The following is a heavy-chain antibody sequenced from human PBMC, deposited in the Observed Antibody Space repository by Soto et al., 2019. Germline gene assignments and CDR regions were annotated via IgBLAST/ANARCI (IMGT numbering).Heavy chain of an antibody. CDR2: ISSSSSYI. Sequence: GGALRLSCAASGFTFSSYSMHWVRQAPGKGLEWVSSISSSSSYIYYADSVKGRFTISRDNAKNSLYLQMNSLRAEDTAVYYCARVIAVAGRVFDYWGQGTLVTVSS. V-gene: IGHV3-21*01. J-gene: IGHJ4*02. D-gene: IGHD6-19*01. CDR3: ARVIAVAGRVFDY. CDR1: GFTFSSYS.